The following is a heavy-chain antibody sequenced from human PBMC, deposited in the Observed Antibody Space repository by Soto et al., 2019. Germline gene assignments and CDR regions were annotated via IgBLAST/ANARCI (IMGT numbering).Heavy chain of an antibody. CDR1: VFTFSSYA. CDR2: ISYDGSNK. D-gene: IGHD1-7*01. V-gene: IGHV3-30-3*01. Sequence: PVGSLRLSCASSVFTFSSYAMHWVRHAPGKGLEWVAVISYDGSNKYYADSVKGRFTISRDNSKNTLYLQMNSLRAEDTAVYYCARDRVEWNYVQTGEFEYLGQGTLVSVSS. J-gene: IGHJ4*02. CDR3: ARDRVEWNYVQTGEFEY.